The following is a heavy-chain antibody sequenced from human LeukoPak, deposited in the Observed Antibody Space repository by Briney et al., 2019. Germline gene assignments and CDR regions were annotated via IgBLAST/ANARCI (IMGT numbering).Heavy chain of an antibody. J-gene: IGHJ4*02. CDR3: ARVTWNYVPFDY. CDR2: INSDGSTT. CDR1: GFTFSSYW. Sequence: GGSLRLSCAASGFTFSSYWMHWVRQAPGKGLVWVSRINSDGSTTTYADSVKGRFTISRDNARNTLYLQMNSLGAEDTAVYYCARVTWNYVPFDYWGQGTLVTVSS. V-gene: IGHV3-74*01. D-gene: IGHD3-10*02.